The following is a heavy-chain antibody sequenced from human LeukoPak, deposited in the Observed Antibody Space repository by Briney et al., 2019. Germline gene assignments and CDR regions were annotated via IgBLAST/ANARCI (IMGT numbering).Heavy chain of an antibody. D-gene: IGHD6-13*01. CDR1: GFTFSSYS. J-gene: IGHJ3*02. V-gene: IGHV3-21*01. CDR3: ARGEQQLTHAAFDI. CDR2: ISSSSSYI. Sequence: GGSLRLSCAAPGFTFSSYSMNLGRQAPGKGLEWVSSISSSSSYIYYAGSVKGRFTISRDNAKNSLYLQMNSLRAEDTAVYYCARGEQQLTHAAFDIWGQGTMVTVSS.